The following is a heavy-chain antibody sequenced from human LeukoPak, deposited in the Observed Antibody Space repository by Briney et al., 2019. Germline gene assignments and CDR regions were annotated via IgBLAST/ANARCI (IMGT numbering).Heavy chain of an antibody. J-gene: IGHJ2*01. V-gene: IGHV3-30*18. CDR1: GFTFSSYG. Sequence: GGSLRRSCAASGFTFSSYGMHWVRQAPGKGLEWVAVISYDGSNKYYADSVKGRFTNSRDNSKNTLYLQMNSLRAEDTAVYYCAKEDYGDYGLHWYFDLWGRGTLVTVSS. D-gene: IGHD4-17*01. CDR2: ISYDGSNK. CDR3: AKEDYGDYGLHWYFDL.